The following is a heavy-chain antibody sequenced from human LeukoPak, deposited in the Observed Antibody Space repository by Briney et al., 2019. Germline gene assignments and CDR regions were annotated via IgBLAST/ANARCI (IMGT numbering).Heavy chain of an antibody. J-gene: IGHJ6*02. CDR2: FDPEDGET. CDR3: ATGRVVVPAPPRYYYDMDV. V-gene: IGHV1-24*01. Sequence: GASVKVSCKVSGYTLTELSMHWVRQAPGKGLEWMGGFDPEDGETIYAQKFQGRVTMTEDTSTDTAYMELSSLRSEDTAVYYCATGRVVVPAPPRYYYDMDVWGQGTTVTVSS. D-gene: IGHD2-2*01. CDR1: GYTLTELS.